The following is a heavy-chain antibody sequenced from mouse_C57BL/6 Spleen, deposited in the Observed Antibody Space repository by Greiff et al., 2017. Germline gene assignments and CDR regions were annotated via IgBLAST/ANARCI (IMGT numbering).Heavy chain of an antibody. J-gene: IGHJ1*03. D-gene: IGHD2-4*01. Sequence: EVMLVESEGGLVQPGSSMKLSCTASGFTFSDYYMAWVRQVPEKGLEWVANINYDGSSTYYLDSLKSRFIISRDNAKNILYLQMSSLKSEDTATYYCARGYDYDVWGTGTTVTVSS. CDR3: ARGYDYDV. CDR1: GFTFSDYY. CDR2: INYDGSST. V-gene: IGHV5-16*01.